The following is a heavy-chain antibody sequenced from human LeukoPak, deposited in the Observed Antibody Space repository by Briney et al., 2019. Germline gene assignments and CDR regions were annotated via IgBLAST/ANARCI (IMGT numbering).Heavy chain of an antibody. CDR3: ARDSSGYCNFDY. Sequence: PSETLSLTCAVYGGSFSGYYWSWLRQPPGKGLEWIGEIWHSGTTNYNPSLKSRVTISVDKSKNEFSLKLNSVTAADTAVYYCARDSSGYCNFDYWGQGTLVTVSS. D-gene: IGHD3-22*01. V-gene: IGHV4-34*01. CDR2: IWHSGTT. J-gene: IGHJ4*02. CDR1: GGSFSGYY.